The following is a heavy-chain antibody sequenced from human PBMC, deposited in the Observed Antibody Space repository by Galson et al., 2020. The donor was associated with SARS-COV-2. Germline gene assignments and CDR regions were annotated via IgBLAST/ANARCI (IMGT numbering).Heavy chain of an antibody. CDR1: GYTFPGCH. D-gene: IGHD5-12*01. CDR3: AEDGSKI. CDR2: INPNNGGT. V-gene: IGHV1-2*02. Sequence: ASVKVSCKASGYTFPGCHMHWVRQAPGQGLEWMGWINPNNGGTIYAQKFLGRVIMTTDASITTAYMELTGLRSEDTALYYCAEDGSKIWGQGTMVTVSS. J-gene: IGHJ3*01.